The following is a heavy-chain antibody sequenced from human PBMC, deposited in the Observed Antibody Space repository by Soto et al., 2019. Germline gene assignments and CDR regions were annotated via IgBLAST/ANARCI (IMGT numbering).Heavy chain of an antibody. Sequence: SETLSLTCAVYGGSFSGYYWSWIRQPPGKGLEWIGEINHSGSTNYNPSLKSRVTISVDTSKNQFSLKLSSVTAADTAVYYCASARASTKYYYYYYYMDVWGKGTTVTVSS. V-gene: IGHV4-34*01. CDR1: GGSFSGYY. CDR3: ASARASTKYYYYYYYMDV. D-gene: IGHD1-26*01. J-gene: IGHJ6*03. CDR2: INHSGST.